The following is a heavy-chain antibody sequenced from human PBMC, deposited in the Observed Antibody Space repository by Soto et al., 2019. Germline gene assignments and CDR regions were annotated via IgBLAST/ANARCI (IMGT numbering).Heavy chain of an antibody. CDR1: GYTFTSYY. Sequence: QVQLVQSGAEVKKPGASVKVSCKASGYTFTSYYMHWVRQAPEQGLEWMGVIDPSGGSTSYTQKFQGRVTMTRDTSTSTVYMELSSLRSEDTAVYYCARDLARQNDFWGQGTLVTVSS. V-gene: IGHV1-46*01. CDR2: IDPSGGST. J-gene: IGHJ4*02. CDR3: ARDLARQNDF.